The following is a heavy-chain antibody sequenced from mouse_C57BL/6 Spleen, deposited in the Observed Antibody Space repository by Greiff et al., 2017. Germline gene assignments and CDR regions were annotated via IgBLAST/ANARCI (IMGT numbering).Heavy chain of an antibody. CDR3: TEYYYGSSPFDY. CDR2: IRLKSDNYAT. J-gene: IGHJ2*01. V-gene: IGHV6-3*01. CDR1: GFTFSNYW. Sequence: EVQGVESGGGLVQPGGSMKLSCVASGFTFSNYWMNWVRQSPEKGLEWVAQIRLKSDNYATHYAESVKGRFTISRDDSKSSVYLQMNNLRAEDTGIYYCTEYYYGSSPFDYWGQGTTLTVSS. D-gene: IGHD1-1*01.